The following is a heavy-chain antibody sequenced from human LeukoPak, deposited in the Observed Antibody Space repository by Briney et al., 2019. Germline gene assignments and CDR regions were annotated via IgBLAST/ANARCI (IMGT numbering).Heavy chain of an antibody. V-gene: IGHV3-23*01. CDR1: GFTFGSYA. CDR2: ISGSGGST. D-gene: IGHD2-2*01. CDR3: ASTRGVPAASNWFDP. Sequence: PGGSLRLSCAASGFTFGSYAMSWVRQAPGKGLEWVSAISGSGGSTYYADSVKGRFTISRDNSKNTLYLQMNSLRAEDTAVYYCASTRGVPAASNWFDPWGQGTLVTVSS. J-gene: IGHJ5*02.